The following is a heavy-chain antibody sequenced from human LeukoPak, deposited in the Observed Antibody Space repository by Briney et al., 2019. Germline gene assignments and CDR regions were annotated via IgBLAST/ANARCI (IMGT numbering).Heavy chain of an antibody. D-gene: IGHD5-18*01. CDR2: IYTSGST. V-gene: IGHV4-4*07. Sequence: SETLSLTCTVSGGSISSYYWSWIRQPAGKGLEWIGRIYTSGSTNYNPSLKSRVTISVDTSKNQFSLKLSSVTAADTALYHCARVMDSYGWTTPIGYWGQGTLVTVSS. J-gene: IGHJ4*02. CDR3: ARVMDSYGWTTPIGY. CDR1: GGSISSYY.